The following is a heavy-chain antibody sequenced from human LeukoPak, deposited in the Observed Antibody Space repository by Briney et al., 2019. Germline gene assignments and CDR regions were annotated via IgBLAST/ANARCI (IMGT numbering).Heavy chain of an antibody. J-gene: IGHJ3*02. Sequence: ASVKVSCKASGYTFTSYGISWVRQAPGQGLEWMGWISAYNGNTNYAQKLQGRVTMTTDTSTSTAYMELRSLRSDGTAVYYCARPPRNIVATITPDAFDIWGQGTMVTVSS. D-gene: IGHD5-12*01. CDR1: GYTFTSYG. V-gene: IGHV1-18*01. CDR2: ISAYNGNT. CDR3: ARPPRNIVATITPDAFDI.